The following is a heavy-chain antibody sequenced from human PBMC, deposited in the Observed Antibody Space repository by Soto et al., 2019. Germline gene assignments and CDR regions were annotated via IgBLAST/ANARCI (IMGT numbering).Heavy chain of an antibody. D-gene: IGHD5-12*01. J-gene: IGHJ4*02. CDR1: GYSFTSYW. CDR2: IYPGDSDT. V-gene: IGHV5-51*01. CDR3: ARRPPMATIAPYYFDY. Sequence: PGESQKISCKGSGYSFTSYWIGWVRQMPGKGLEWMGIIYPGDSDTRYSPSFQGQVTISADKSISTAYLQWSSLKASDTAMYYCARRPPMATIAPYYFDYWGQGTLVTVSS.